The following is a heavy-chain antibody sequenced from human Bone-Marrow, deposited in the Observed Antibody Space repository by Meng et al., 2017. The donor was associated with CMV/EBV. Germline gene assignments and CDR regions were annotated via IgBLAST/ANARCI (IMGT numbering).Heavy chain of an antibody. V-gene: IGHV1-2*02. Sequence: ASVKVSCKASGYTFTGYYMHWVRQAPGQGLEWMGWINPNSGGTNYAQKFQGRVTMTRDTSISTAYMELSRLRSDDTAVYYCAGTRASMVRGYGMDVWGQGTTVTVSS. CDR3: AGTRASMVRGYGMDV. CDR1: GYTFTGYY. D-gene: IGHD3-10*01. J-gene: IGHJ6*01. CDR2: INPNSGGT.